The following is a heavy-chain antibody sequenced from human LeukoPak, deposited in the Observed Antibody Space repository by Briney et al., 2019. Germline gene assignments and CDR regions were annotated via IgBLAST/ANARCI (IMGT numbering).Heavy chain of an antibody. J-gene: IGHJ4*02. V-gene: IGHV4-59*08. D-gene: IGHD3-22*01. Sequence: PSETLSLTCTVSGGSISNYYWSWTRQPPGKGLEWIGYISYSGRTNYHPSLKSRVTMSVDTSENQFSLKLSSLTAADTAVYYCARLYYYDRSGYYGFDYWGQGTLVTVSS. CDR1: GGSISNYY. CDR2: ISYSGRT. CDR3: ARLYYYDRSGYYGFDY.